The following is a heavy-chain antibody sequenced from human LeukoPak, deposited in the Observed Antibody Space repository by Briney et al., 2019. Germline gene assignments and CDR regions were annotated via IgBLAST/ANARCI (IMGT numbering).Heavy chain of an antibody. J-gene: IGHJ3*02. Sequence: PSETLSLTCTVSGGSISSYYWSWIRQPPGKGLEWIGYIYYSGSTNYNPSLKSRVTISLDTSKNQFSLNLNSMTAADTAVYYCARGDRYYYDYSGSGALDIWGQGTMVTVSS. CDR1: GGSISSYY. CDR3: ARGDRYYYDYSGSGALDI. D-gene: IGHD3-22*01. V-gene: IGHV4-59*01. CDR2: IYYSGST.